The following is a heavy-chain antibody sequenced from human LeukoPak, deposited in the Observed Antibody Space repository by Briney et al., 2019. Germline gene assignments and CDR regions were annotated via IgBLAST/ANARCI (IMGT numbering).Heavy chain of an antibody. CDR2: ISSGGSTI. V-gene: IGHV3-48*03. CDR3: ARDLIVGANHDAFDI. D-gene: IGHD1-26*01. J-gene: IGHJ3*02. Sequence: GGSLRLSCAVSGFTFSGYEMNWVRQAPGKGLEWVSYISSGGSTIHYADSVKGRFTISRDNAKNSLYLQMNSLRAEDTAVYYCARDLIVGANHDAFDIWGQGTMVTVSS. CDR1: GFTFSGYE.